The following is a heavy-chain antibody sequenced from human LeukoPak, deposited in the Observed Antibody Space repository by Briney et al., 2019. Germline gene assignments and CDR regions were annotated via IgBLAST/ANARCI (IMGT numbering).Heavy chain of an antibody. J-gene: IGHJ4*02. CDR3: ATVASIRRFYFDF. Sequence: ASVKVSCKASGYIFTDYYIHWVRQAPGQGLEWMGWINPDSGDTEYSQRSQGRITLTSDTSVTTAYMELSSLRSDDTAIFYCATVASIRRFYFDFWGQGTLVTVSS. D-gene: IGHD3-3*01. CDR2: INPDSGDT. V-gene: IGHV1-2*02. CDR1: GYIFTDYY.